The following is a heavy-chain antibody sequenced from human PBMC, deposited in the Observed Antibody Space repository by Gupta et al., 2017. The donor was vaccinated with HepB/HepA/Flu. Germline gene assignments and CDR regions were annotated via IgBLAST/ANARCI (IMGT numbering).Heavy chain of an antibody. CDR2: MNPNSGNT. D-gene: IGHD3-22*01. Sequence: QVQLVQSGAEVKKPGASVKVSCKASGYTFTSYDINWVRHATGQGLEWMGWMNPNSGNTGYAQKVQGRVTITRNTSISTAYMELSSLRSEDTAVYYCARYKFTMISRWFDPWGQGTLVTVSS. V-gene: IGHV1-8*01. J-gene: IGHJ5*02. CDR1: GYTFTSYD. CDR3: ARYKFTMISRWFDP.